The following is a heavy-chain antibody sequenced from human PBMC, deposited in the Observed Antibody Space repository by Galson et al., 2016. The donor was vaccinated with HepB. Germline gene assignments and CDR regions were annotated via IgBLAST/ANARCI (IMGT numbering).Heavy chain of an antibody. Sequence: ETLSLTCAVQGGSFSGYYWSWIRQPPGKGLEWIGEINHSGSTRFNPSLKSRVTISVDTSRNQFSLRLSSVTAADSAMYYCARGAVAGTDYYFETWGQGTLVTVSS. CDR3: ARGAVAGTDYYFET. D-gene: IGHD6-19*01. J-gene: IGHJ4*02. CDR1: GGSFSGYY. V-gene: IGHV4-34*01. CDR2: INHSGST.